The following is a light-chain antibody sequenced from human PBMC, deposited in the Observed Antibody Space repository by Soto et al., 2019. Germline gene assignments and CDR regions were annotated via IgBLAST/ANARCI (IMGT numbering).Light chain of an antibody. J-gene: IGLJ3*02. Sequence: QSALTQPASVSGSPGQSITISCTGTSSDVGGYNYVSWYQHHPGKAPKLMIYEVTNRPSGVSNRFSGSKSGNTASLTISGLQAEDEGDYYCSSYTTAYTQMFGGGTKVTVL. CDR1: SSDVGGYNY. V-gene: IGLV2-14*01. CDR2: EVT. CDR3: SSYTTAYTQM.